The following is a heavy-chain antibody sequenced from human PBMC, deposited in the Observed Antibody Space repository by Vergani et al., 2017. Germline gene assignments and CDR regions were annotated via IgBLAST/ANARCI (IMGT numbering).Heavy chain of an antibody. CDR1: GFSLSTSGVG. CDR3: AHSRQLLVAFDI. J-gene: IGHJ3*02. Sequence: QITLKESGPTLVKPTQTLTLTCTFSGFSLSTSGVGVGWIRQPPGKALEWLALIYWDDDKRYSPSLKSRRTITKDTSKNQVVLTMTNMDPVETATYSGAHSRQLLVAFDIWGQGTMVTVSS. CDR2: IYWDDDK. V-gene: IGHV2-5*02. D-gene: IGHD5-24*01.